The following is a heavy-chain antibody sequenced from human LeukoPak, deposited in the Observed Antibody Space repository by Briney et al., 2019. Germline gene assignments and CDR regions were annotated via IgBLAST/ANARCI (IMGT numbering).Heavy chain of an antibody. CDR1: GFTFSSYA. Sequence: GGSLRLSCAASGFTFSSYAMHWVRQAPGKGLEWVAVISYDGSNKYYADSVKGRFTISRDNSKYTLYLQMNSLRAEDTAVYYCARGNTAMVIFDYWGQGTLVTVSS. V-gene: IGHV3-30-3*01. CDR2: ISYDGSNK. CDR3: ARGNTAMVIFDY. D-gene: IGHD5-18*01. J-gene: IGHJ4*02.